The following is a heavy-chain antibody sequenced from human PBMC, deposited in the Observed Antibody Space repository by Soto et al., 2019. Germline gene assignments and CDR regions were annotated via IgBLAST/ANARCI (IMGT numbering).Heavy chain of an antibody. Sequence: PSSTLSLTCAVYGASFRGYYWSWIRQPPGKGLEWIGEINHSGSTNYNPSLKSRVTISVDTSKNQFSLKLSSVTAADTAVYYCARFPVAGSLYYYYYGMDVWGQGTTVTVS. CDR3: ARFPVAGSLYYYYYGMDV. CDR1: GASFRGYY. J-gene: IGHJ6*02. CDR2: INHSGST. D-gene: IGHD6-19*01. V-gene: IGHV4-34*01.